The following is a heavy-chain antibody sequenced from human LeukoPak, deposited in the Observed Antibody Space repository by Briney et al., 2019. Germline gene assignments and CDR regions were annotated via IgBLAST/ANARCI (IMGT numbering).Heavy chain of an antibody. CDR2: ISGSGGST. D-gene: IGHD3-22*01. J-gene: IGHJ4*02. CDR1: GFTFSSYA. V-gene: IGHV3-23*01. Sequence: PGGSLRLSCAASGFTFSSYAMSWVRQAPGKGLEWVSAISGSGGSTYYADSVKGRFTISRDNSKNTLYLQMNSLRAEDTAVYYCAKHRTMIVVVTPYYFDYWGQGTLVTVSS. CDR3: AKHRTMIVVVTPYYFDY.